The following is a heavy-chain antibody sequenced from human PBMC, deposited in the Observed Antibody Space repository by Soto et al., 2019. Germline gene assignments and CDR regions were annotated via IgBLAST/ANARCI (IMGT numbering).Heavy chain of an antibody. J-gene: IGHJ4*02. CDR2: INPIDSYT. CDR3: ARLSDVDTAMVNSVDY. Sequence: GESLKISCKGSGYSFTSYWISWEGKISGKGLKRMGRINPIDSYTNYSPSFQGHVTISADKSISTAYLQWSSLKASDTAMYYCARLSDVDTAMVNSVDYWGQGTL. V-gene: IGHV5-10-1*01. D-gene: IGHD5-18*01. CDR1: GYSFTSYW.